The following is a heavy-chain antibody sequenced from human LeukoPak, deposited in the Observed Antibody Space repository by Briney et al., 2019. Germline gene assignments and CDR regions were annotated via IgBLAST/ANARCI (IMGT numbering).Heavy chain of an antibody. CDR2: ISYGGSNK. CDR1: GFTLSSYG. D-gene: IGHD3-9*01. Sequence: GRSLRLSCAASGFTLSSYGMHWVRQAPGKGLEWVSVISYGGSNKYYADSVKGRFTISRDNSKNTLYLQMNSLRAGDTAVYYCAKDGPRVLRYFDWLLVGYGMDVWGQGTTVTVSS. CDR3: AKDGPRVLRYFDWLLVGYGMDV. V-gene: IGHV3-30*18. J-gene: IGHJ6*02.